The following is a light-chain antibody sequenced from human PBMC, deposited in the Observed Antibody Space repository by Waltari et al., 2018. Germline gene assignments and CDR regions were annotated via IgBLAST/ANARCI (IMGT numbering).Light chain of an antibody. CDR2: WAS. V-gene: IGKV4-1*01. CDR1: QSVLYSSNNKNY. CDR3: RQHYGTPRT. Sequence: DIVMTQSPDSLAVSLGERATINCKSSQSVLYSSNNKNYLAWYQQKPGQPPKLIIYWASTRESGVPDRFSGSGSGTDFTLTISSLQAEDVAVYYCRQHYGTPRTFGQGTKLEIK. J-gene: IGKJ2*01.